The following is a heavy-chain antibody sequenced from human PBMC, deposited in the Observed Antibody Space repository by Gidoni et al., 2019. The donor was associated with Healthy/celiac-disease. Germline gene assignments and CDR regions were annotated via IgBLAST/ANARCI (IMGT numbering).Heavy chain of an antibody. CDR3: ARLWYYYDSSGYYDY. CDR2: IYYSGST. D-gene: IGHD3-22*01. Sequence: QLQLQESGPGLVKPSETLSLTCTVSGGSISSSSYYWGWIRQPPGKGLEWIGSIYYSGSTYYNPSLKSRVTISVDTSKNQFSLKLSSVTAADTAVYYCARLWYYYDSSGYYDYWGQGTLVTVSS. V-gene: IGHV4-39*01. CDR1: GGSISSSSYY. J-gene: IGHJ4*02.